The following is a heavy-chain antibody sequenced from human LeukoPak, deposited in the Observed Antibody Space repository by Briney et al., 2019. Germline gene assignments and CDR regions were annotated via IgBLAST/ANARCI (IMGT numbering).Heavy chain of an antibody. J-gene: IGHJ5*02. D-gene: IGHD3-22*01. V-gene: IGHV1-8*01. CDR3: ARMHYYDSSGDNWFDP. Sequence: GASVKVSCKASGYTFTSYDINWVRQATGQGLEWMGWMNPNSGHTGYARKFQGRVAMTRNTSITTAYMELSSLRSEDTAVYYCARMHYYDSSGDNWFDPWGQGTLVTVSS. CDR1: GYTFTSYD. CDR2: MNPNSGHT.